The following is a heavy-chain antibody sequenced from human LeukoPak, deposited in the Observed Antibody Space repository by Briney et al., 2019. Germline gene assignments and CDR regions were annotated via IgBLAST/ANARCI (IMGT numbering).Heavy chain of an antibody. CDR1: GGSMSDYY. CDR2: INRSGST. V-gene: IGHV4-34*01. J-gene: IGHJ2*01. CDR3: ARGSASAPTWY. Sequence: PSETLSLTCTVSGGSMSDYYWSWIRQPPGKGLEWIGEINRSGSTNYNPSLKSRVTISVDTSKNQFSLKLSSVTAADTAVYYCARGSASAPTWY. D-gene: IGHD3-3*01.